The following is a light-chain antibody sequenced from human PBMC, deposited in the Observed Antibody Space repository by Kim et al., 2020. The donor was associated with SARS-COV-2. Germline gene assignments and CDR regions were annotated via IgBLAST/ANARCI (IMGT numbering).Light chain of an antibody. V-gene: IGKV3-20*01. J-gene: IGKJ2*01. CDR3: QQYISSPFN. CDR1: QSVTSNY. Sequence: SPGERATRSCRASQSVTSNYLAWYQQKPGQAPRLLIYDASSRATGIPDRFSGSGTGTDFTLIISRMEPEDFAVYYCQQYISSPFNFGPGTKLEI. CDR2: DAS.